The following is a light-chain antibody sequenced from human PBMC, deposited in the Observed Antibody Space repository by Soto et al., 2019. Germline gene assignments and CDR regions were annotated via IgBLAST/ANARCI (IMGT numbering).Light chain of an antibody. J-gene: IGLJ2*01. Sequence: QSVLTQPPSVSGPPGQRVTISGTGSSSNIGAGYHVHWYQQLPGTAPKLLIYGNNNRPSGVPDRFSGSQSGTSASLAITGLQAEDEADYYCQSYDSSLSGSVIFGGGTKLTVL. V-gene: IGLV1-40*01. CDR1: SSNIGAGYH. CDR2: GNN. CDR3: QSYDSSLSGSVI.